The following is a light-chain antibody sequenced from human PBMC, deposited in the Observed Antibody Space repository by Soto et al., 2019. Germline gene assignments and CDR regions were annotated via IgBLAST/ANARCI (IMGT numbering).Light chain of an antibody. J-gene: IGKJ1*01. CDR1: QSLSSS. V-gene: IGKV3-20*01. CDR3: QQYGSLSWT. CDR2: GTS. Sequence: LTQSPGTLSLSPGERATLFCRASQSLSSSLAWYQQKSGQAPRLIIYGTSRRATGVPVRFSGSGSGTDFTLTISSLQSEDFAVYYCQQYGSLSWTFGQGTKVDIK.